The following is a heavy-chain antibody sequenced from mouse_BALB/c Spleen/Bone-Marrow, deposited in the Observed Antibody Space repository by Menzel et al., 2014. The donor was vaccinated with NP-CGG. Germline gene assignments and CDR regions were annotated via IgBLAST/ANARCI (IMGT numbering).Heavy chain of an antibody. CDR1: GYAFTNYL. J-gene: IGHJ3*01. CDR3: ASRRYAFAY. V-gene: IGHV1-54*01. CDR2: INPGSGGT. Sequence: QVQLQQSGAELVRPGTSVKVSCKASGYAFTNYLIEWVKQRPGQGLEWIGVINPGSGGTNYNEKFKGKATLTADKSSSTAYMQLSSLTSDDSAVYFCASRRYAFAYWGQGTLVTVSA. D-gene: IGHD2-14*01.